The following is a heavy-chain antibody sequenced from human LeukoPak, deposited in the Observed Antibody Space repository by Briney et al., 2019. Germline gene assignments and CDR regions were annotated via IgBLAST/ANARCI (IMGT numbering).Heavy chain of an antibody. Sequence: GGSLRLSCAASRFSFSNYAMHWVRQDSGRGLEWLAVISHDGINTYYADSVKGRFTISRDNSKNTLYLQLNSLRAEDTAVYYCARMGVGATTEYYYYYYMDVWGKGTTVTISS. V-gene: IGHV3-30*03. J-gene: IGHJ6*03. D-gene: IGHD1-26*01. CDR2: ISHDGINT. CDR3: ARMGVGATTEYYYYYYMDV. CDR1: RFSFSNYA.